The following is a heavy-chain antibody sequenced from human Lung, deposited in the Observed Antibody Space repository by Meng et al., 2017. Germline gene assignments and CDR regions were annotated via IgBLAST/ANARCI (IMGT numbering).Heavy chain of an antibody. J-gene: IGHJ4*02. CDR1: GGSITSSTW. CDR2: IFHSGST. V-gene: IGHV4-4*02. CDR3: ARFDISSSGRSDY. D-gene: IGHD1-26*01. Sequence: VEGSRAGAGLVKPWGTLSVTCVVSGGSITSSTWWSWVRQTPGKGLEWFGEIFHSGSTNYNPPLESRVTISVDKSKNQFSLKVYSVTAADTATYYCARFDISSSGRSDYWGQGILVTVSS.